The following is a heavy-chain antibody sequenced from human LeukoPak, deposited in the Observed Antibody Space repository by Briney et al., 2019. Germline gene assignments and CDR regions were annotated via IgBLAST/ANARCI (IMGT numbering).Heavy chain of an antibody. D-gene: IGHD4-11*01. CDR1: GYTLTELS. CDR3: ATATVTDTLYNWFDP. J-gene: IGHJ5*02. CDR2: FDPEDGET. V-gene: IGHV1-24*01. Sequence: ASVKVSCKVSGYTLTELSIHSVRHTPGKGLEWMGGFDPEDGETIYAQKFQGRVTMTGDTSTDTAYMELSSLRSEDTAVYYCATATVTDTLYNWFDPWGQGTLVTVSS.